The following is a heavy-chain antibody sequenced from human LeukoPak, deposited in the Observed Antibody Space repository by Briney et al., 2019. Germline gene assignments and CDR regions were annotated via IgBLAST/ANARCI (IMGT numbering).Heavy chain of an antibody. V-gene: IGHV4-59*01. Sequence: PSETLSLTCTVSGGSISSYYWSWIRQPPGKGLEWIGYIYYSGSTNYNPSLKSRVTISVDTSKNQFSLKLSSVTAADTAVYYCARGVGDGYSYYYYYYGMDVWGQGTTVTVSS. J-gene: IGHJ6*02. D-gene: IGHD5-24*01. CDR2: IYYSGST. CDR3: ARGVGDGYSYYYYYYGMDV. CDR1: GGSISSYY.